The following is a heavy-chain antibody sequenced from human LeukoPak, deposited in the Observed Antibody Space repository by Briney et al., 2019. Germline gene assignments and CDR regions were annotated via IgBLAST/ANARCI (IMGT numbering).Heavy chain of an antibody. CDR2: IYYSGST. D-gene: IGHD2-2*01. V-gene: IGHV4-59*01. CDR3: ARVNPVDNWFDP. Sequence: SETLSLTCTDSGGSISSYYWSWIRQPPGKGLEWIGYIYYSGSTNYNPSLKSRVTISVDTSKNQFSLKLSSVTAADTAVYYCARVNPVDNWFDPWGQGTLVTVSS. J-gene: IGHJ5*02. CDR1: GGSISSYY.